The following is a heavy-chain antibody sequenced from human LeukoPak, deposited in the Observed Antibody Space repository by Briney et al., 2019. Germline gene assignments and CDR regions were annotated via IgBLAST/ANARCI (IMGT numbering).Heavy chain of an antibody. CDR3: ARDPHPSYGSGSYYFDY. Sequence: SGTLSLTCAVSGGSISSSNWWSWVRQPPGKGLEWIGEIYHSGSTNYNPSLKSRVTISVDKSKNQFSLKLSSVTAADTAVYYCARDPHPSYGSGSYYFDYWGQGTLVTVSS. CDR2: IYHSGST. CDR1: GGSISSSNW. V-gene: IGHV4-4*02. D-gene: IGHD3-10*01. J-gene: IGHJ4*02.